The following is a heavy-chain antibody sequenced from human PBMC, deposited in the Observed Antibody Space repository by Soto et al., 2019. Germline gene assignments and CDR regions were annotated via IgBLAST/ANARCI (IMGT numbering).Heavy chain of an antibody. Sequence: PSETLSLTCAVSGGSINNNFWSWVRQPPGKGLEWIGEIYQTGIINYNPSLRSRVTISVDKSKNQLSLKVDSVTAADTAFYYCVRGNDNYDFWNNWSLDPWGQGTMVTVYS. CDR2: IYQTGII. CDR1: GGSINNNFW. J-gene: IGHJ5*02. V-gene: IGHV4-4*02. CDR3: VRGNDNYDFWNNWSLDP. D-gene: IGHD3-3*01.